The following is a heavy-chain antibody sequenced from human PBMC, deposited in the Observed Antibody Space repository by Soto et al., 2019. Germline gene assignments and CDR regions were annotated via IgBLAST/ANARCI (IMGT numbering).Heavy chain of an antibody. CDR3: ARDIDSSGSIDY. D-gene: IGHD3-22*01. CDR2: ISSSGSTI. Sequence: QVQLVESGGGLVKPGGSLRLSCAASGFTFSDYYMSWIRQAPGKGLEWISCISSSGSTIYYADSVKGRFTISRDNAKNSLYLQINGLRAEDTAVYYWARDIDSSGSIDYWGQGTLVTVSS. CDR1: GFTFSDYY. V-gene: IGHV3-11*01. J-gene: IGHJ4*02.